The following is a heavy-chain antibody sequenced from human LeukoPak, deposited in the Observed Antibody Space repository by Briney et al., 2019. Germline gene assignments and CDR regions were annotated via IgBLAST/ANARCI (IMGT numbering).Heavy chain of an antibody. CDR3: AKDRVPNSSGWYGFGY. CDR1: GFTFSSYG. J-gene: IGHJ4*02. D-gene: IGHD6-19*01. Sequence: GGSLRLSCAASGFTFSSYGMHWVRQAPGKGLEWVAVISYDGSNKYYADSVKGRFTISRDNSKNTLYLQMNSLRAEDTAVYYCAKDRVPNSSGWYGFGYWGQGTLVTVSS. V-gene: IGHV3-30*18. CDR2: ISYDGSNK.